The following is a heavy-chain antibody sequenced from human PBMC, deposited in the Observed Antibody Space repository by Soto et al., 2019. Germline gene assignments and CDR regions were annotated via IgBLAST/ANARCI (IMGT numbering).Heavy chain of an antibody. CDR1: GGSISSSSYY. CDR3: ARSYSSSSGSVY. J-gene: IGHJ4*02. CDR2: IYYSGST. D-gene: IGHD6-6*01. V-gene: IGHV4-39*01. Sequence: SETLSLTCTVSGGSISSSSYYWGWIRQPPGKGLEWIGSIYYSGSTYYNPSLKSRVTISVDTSKNQFSLKLSSVTAADTAVYYCARSYSSSSGSVYWGQGTLVTVS.